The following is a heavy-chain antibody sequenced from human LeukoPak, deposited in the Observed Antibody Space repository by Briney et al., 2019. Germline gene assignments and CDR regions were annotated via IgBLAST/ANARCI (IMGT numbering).Heavy chain of an antibody. CDR3: AKSSGYDPTPDY. Sequence: GGSLRLSCAASGFTFSSYEMNWVRQAPGKGLEWASAISGSGGSTYYADSVKGRFTISRDNSKNTLYLQMNSLRAEDTAVYYCAKSSGYDPTPDYWGLGTLVTVSS. J-gene: IGHJ4*02. V-gene: IGHV3-23*01. CDR1: GFTFSSYE. CDR2: ISGSGGST. D-gene: IGHD5-12*01.